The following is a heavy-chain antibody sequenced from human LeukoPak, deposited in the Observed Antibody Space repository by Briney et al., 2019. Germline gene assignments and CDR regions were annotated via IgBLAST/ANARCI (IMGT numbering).Heavy chain of an antibody. V-gene: IGHV3-23*01. D-gene: IGHD3-22*01. CDR1: GFTFSSYA. Sequence: GGSLRLSCAPSGFTFSSYAMSWVRQAQGKGLEWVSGISGSGGSTNYADSVKGRFTISRDNSKNTLYLQMNSLRAEDTAVYYCAKRGTYYYDRSGYYFDYWGQGTLVTVSS. J-gene: IGHJ4*02. CDR3: AKRGTYYYDRSGYYFDY. CDR2: ISGSGGST.